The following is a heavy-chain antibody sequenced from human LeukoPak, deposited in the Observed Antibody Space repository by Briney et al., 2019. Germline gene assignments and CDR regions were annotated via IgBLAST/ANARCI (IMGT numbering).Heavy chain of an antibody. Sequence: PSETLSLTCTVSGYSISSGYYWGWIRQPPGKGLEWIGGIYHSGSTNYNPSLKSRVTISVDTSKNQFSLKLSSVTAADTAVYYCARGFTYWGQGTLVTVSS. V-gene: IGHV4-38-2*02. CDR2: IYHSGST. J-gene: IGHJ4*02. CDR1: GYSISSGYY. CDR3: ARGFTY.